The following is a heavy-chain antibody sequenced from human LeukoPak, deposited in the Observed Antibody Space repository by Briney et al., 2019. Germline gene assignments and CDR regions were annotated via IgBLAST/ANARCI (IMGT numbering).Heavy chain of an antibody. V-gene: IGHV4-34*01. J-gene: IGHJ5*02. CDR1: GGSFSGYY. D-gene: IGHD3-3*01. CDR2: INHSGST. Sequence: SETLSLTCAVYGGSFSGYYWSWIRQPPGKGLEWIGEINHSGSTYYNPSLKSRVTISVDRSKNQFSLKLSSVTAADTAVYYCARGTYYDFWSGYYYNWFDPWGQGTLVTVSS. CDR3: ARGTYYDFWSGYYYNWFDP.